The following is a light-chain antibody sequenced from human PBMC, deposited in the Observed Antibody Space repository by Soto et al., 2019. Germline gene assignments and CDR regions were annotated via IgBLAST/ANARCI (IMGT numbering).Light chain of an antibody. J-gene: IGLJ3*02. Sequence: QSVLTQPPSVSGAPGQRVTISCTGSRSNIGAGYDVHWYQQIPGTAPKLLIYRNHDRPSGVPDRFSGSKSGTSASLAITGLQAEDEADYYCQSYDTSVSGARVFGGGTKVT. CDR1: RSNIGAGYD. V-gene: IGLV1-40*01. CDR2: RNH. CDR3: QSYDTSVSGARV.